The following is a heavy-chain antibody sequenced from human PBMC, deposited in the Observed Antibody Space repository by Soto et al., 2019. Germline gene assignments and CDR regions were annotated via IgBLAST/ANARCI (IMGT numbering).Heavy chain of an antibody. CDR1: GFTFNSYS. D-gene: IGHD4-17*01. CDR2: ISGSGGST. J-gene: IGHJ6*02. Sequence: GSLRLSCAASGFTFNSYSMTWVRQAPGKGLEWVSGISGSGGSTKYADSVKGRVTISRDNSKNTLYLQMNSLRAEDTAVYYCATAVPTSLYYYYGIDVWGQGTTVTVSS. V-gene: IGHV3-23*01. CDR3: ATAVPTSLYYYYGIDV.